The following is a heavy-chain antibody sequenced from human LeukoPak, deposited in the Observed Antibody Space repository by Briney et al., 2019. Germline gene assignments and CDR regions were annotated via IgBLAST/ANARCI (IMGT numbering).Heavy chain of an antibody. D-gene: IGHD6-13*01. CDR3: ARAQEIAAAGPDELIAFDI. Sequence: SETLSLTCTVSGGSISSGSYYWSWIRQPAGKGLEWIGRIYTSGSTNYNPSLKSRVTKSVDTSKNQFSLKLSSVTAADTAVYYCARAQEIAAAGPDELIAFDIWGQGTMVTVSS. V-gene: IGHV4-61*02. J-gene: IGHJ3*02. CDR2: IYTSGST. CDR1: GGSISSGSYY.